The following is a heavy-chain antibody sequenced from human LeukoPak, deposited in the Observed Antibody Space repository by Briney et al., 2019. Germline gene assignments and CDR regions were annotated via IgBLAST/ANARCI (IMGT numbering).Heavy chain of an antibody. Sequence: GGSLRLSCAASGFTFSSSWMSWVRQAPGKGLEWVTNIKPDGSEKYYVDSVKGRFTISRDNAKNSLYLQMNSLRAEDMALYYCAKDMVPGYCSSTSCYRALDYWGQGTLVTVSS. CDR3: AKDMVPGYCSSTSCYRALDY. D-gene: IGHD2-2*03. CDR2: IKPDGSEK. V-gene: IGHV3-7*03. J-gene: IGHJ4*02. CDR1: GFTFSSSW.